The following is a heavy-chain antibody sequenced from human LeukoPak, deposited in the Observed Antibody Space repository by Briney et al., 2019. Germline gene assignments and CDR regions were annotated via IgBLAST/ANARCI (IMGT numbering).Heavy chain of an antibody. V-gene: IGHV3-30*04. D-gene: IGHD2-2*02. CDR3: ARANTPFADY. CDR2: ISYDGSNK. J-gene: IGHJ4*02. CDR1: GFTFSSYA. Sequence: GRSLRLSCAASGFTFSSYAMHWVRQAPGKGLEWVAVISYDGSNKYYADSVKGRFTISRDNSKNTLYLQMNSLRVEDTAVYYCARANTPFADYWGQGTLVTVSS.